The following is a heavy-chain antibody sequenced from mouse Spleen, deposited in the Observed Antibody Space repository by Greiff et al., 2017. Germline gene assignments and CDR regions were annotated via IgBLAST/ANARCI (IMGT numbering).Heavy chain of an antibody. CDR3: ARMRLLRYYFDY. V-gene: IGHV5-17*01. J-gene: IGHJ2*01. CDR1: GFTFSDYG. D-gene: IGHD1-1*01. CDR2: ISSGSSTI. Sequence: EVQVVESGGGLVKPGGSLKLSCAASGFTFSDYGMHWVRQAPEKGLEWVAYISSGSSTIYYADTVKGRFTISSDNAKNTLFLQMNSLRSEDTAMYYCARMRLLRYYFDYWGQGTTLTVSS.